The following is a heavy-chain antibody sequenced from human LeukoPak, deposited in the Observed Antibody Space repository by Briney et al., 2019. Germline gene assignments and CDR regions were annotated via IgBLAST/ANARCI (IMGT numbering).Heavy chain of an antibody. Sequence: PGGSLRLSCAASGFTFSDYWMHWVRQAPGKGLVWVSRVNTDGSSTSYADSVKGRFTISRDNAKNTLYPQMNSLRVEDTAVYYCARGMTYYFGSGKFDYWGQGTLVTVSS. CDR3: ARGMTYYFGSGKFDY. CDR2: VNTDGSST. V-gene: IGHV3-74*01. CDR1: GFTFSDYW. D-gene: IGHD3-10*01. J-gene: IGHJ4*02.